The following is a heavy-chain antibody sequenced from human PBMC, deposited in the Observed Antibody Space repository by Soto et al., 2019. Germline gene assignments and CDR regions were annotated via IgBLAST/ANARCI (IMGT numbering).Heavy chain of an antibody. V-gene: IGHV3-23*01. CDR2: ISGSGGST. Sequence: GGSLRLSCAASGFTFSSYAMSWVRQAPGKGLEWVSAISGSGGSTYYADSVKGRFTISRDNSKNTLYLQMNSLRAEDTAVYYCAKDRFGDIVRDRGYCTNGVCYRPFDYWGQGTLVTVSS. J-gene: IGHJ4*02. CDR1: GFTFSSYA. D-gene: IGHD2-8*01. CDR3: AKDRFGDIVRDRGYCTNGVCYRPFDY.